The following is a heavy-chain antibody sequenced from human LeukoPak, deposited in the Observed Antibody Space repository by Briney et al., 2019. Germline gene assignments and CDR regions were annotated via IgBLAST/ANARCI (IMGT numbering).Heavy chain of an antibody. CDR2: IYSGGST. V-gene: IGHV3-66*02. D-gene: IGHD3-22*01. CDR1: GFTVSSNY. CDR3: ARDRSGYYPYYFDY. J-gene: IGHJ4*02. Sequence: GGSLRLSCAASGFTVSSNYMSWVRQAPGKGLEWVSVIYSGGSTYYADSVKGRFTISRDNSKNTLYLQMNSLRAEDTAVYYYARDRSGYYPYYFDYWGQGTLVTVSS.